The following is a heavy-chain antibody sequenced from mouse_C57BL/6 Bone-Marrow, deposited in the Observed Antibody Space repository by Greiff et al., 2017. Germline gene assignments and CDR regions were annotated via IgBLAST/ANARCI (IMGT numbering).Heavy chain of an antibody. V-gene: IGHV1-82*01. CDR3: ASSNFDLDY. CDR2: IYPGDGDT. Sequence: QVQLQQSGPELVKPGASVTISCKASGYAFRSSWMNWVKQRPGQGLEWIGRIYPGDGDTNSNGKFKGKATLTADKASSTAYMQLSSLTAEDSAVYFCASSNFDLDYWGQGTTVTVSS. J-gene: IGHJ2*01. CDR1: GYAFRSSW.